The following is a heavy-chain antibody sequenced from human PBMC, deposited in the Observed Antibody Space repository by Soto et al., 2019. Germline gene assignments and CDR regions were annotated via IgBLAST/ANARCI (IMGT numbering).Heavy chain of an antibody. V-gene: IGHV4-39*01. CDR3: ARLHGYCISSSCQRHYPMDA. Sequence: RNRYYSSWFRQPTGKRPGWIGSIYYSGSTYYNPSLNRRVTVAVDTSKNQFSRKVTSVTAADTAVYYCARLHGYCISSSCQRHYPMDASGQGTTVTDS. CDR1: RNRYY. D-gene: IGHD2-2*01. J-gene: IGHJ6*02. CDR2: IYYSGST.